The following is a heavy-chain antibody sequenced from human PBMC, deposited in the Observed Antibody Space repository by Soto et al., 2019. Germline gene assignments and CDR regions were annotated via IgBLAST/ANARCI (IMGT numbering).Heavy chain of an antibody. D-gene: IGHD3-16*01. V-gene: IGHV3-72*01. J-gene: IGHJ4*02. Sequence: GGSLRLSCAASGFTFSDHYMDWVRQAPGKGLEWVGRSRSKTKNYMTEYAASVKGRFTISRDDSKNSLYLQMNSLKTEDTAVYYCARDSSSCHSDYCYFDNWGQGTLVTVSS. CDR1: GFTFSDHY. CDR2: SRSKTKNYMT. CDR3: ARDSSSCHSDYCYFDN.